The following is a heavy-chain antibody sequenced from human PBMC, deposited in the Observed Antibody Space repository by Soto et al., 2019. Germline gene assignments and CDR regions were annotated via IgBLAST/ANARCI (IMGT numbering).Heavy chain of an antibody. CDR3: ARDDIPGRAVAIYGMDI. V-gene: IGHV3-33*01. CDR1: GFTFSNYG. Sequence: LRLSCAASGFTFSNYGMHWVRQAPGKGLEWVAVIWYDGSNEYYADSVKGRFTISRDNSKNTLYLQMNSLRAEDTAVYYCARDDIPGRAVAIYGMDIWGQGTTVTVSS. CDR2: IWYDGSNE. J-gene: IGHJ6*02. D-gene: IGHD6-19*01.